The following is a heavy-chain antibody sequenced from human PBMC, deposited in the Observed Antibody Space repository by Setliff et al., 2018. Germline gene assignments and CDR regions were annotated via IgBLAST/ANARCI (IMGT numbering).Heavy chain of an antibody. CDR3: ARTCSGSGCYAGLES. J-gene: IGHJ4*02. CDR1: GFTFSSYS. V-gene: IGHV3-21*01. CDR2: ISSSGSFE. D-gene: IGHD2-15*01. Sequence: PGGSLRLSCIASGFTFSSYSMNWVRQAPGKGLEWVSSISSSGSFEFYADSVKGRFTISRDNSKNTLYLQMNSLRPEDTAVYYCARTCSGSGCYAGLESWGQGTPVTVSS.